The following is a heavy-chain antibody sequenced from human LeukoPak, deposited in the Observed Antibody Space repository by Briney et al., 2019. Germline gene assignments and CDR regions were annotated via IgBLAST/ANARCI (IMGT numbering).Heavy chain of an antibody. Sequence: SETLSLTCTVSGGSMSSSGQYWGWIRQSPVKGLGWIGSIYYSGSTYYNPSLRSRVTISVDTSKNQFSLELRSVTAADTAIYYCARNMTAISRLDVFDIWGPGTMVTVS. CDR1: GGSMSSSGQY. V-gene: IGHV4-39*01. J-gene: IGHJ3*02. D-gene: IGHD2-21*02. CDR3: ARNMTAISRLDVFDI. CDR2: IYYSGST.